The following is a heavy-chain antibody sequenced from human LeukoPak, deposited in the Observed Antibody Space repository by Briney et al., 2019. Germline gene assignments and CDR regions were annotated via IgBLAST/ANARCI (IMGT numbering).Heavy chain of an antibody. D-gene: IGHD2-15*01. CDR3: AKDPRVVALPATELGY. V-gene: IGHV3-23*01. CDR1: GFTFSSYA. CDR2: ISGSGGST. Sequence: GGSLRLSCAASGFTFSSYAMSWVRQAPGKGLEWVSAISGSGGSTYYADSVKGRFTISRDNSKKPLYLQMNSLGAQGTAVYYCAKDPRVVALPATELGYWGQGTLVTVSS. J-gene: IGHJ4*02.